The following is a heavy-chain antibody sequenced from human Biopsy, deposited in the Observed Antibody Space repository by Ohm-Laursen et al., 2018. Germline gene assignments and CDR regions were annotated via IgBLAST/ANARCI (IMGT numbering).Heavy chain of an antibody. Sequence: SVKASCKASGAIFSNYAITWVRQAPGQGLEWMGGIIPLFGAPNYAQKFQGRLTITADESKSTTYMELSSLRSEDTAVYYCARLAQIYGGSPFDPWGQGTLVTVSS. D-gene: IGHD4-23*01. CDR1: GAIFSNYA. CDR2: IIPLFGAP. CDR3: ARLAQIYGGSPFDP. J-gene: IGHJ5*02. V-gene: IGHV1-69*13.